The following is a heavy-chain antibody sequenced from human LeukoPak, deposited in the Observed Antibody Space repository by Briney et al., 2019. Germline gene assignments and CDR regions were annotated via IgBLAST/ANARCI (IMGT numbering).Heavy chain of an antibody. J-gene: IGHJ6*02. CDR2: IIPILGIA. CDR3: ARDKPCYYGSGSYYKCGMDV. Sequence: SVKVSCKASGGTFSSYAISWVRQAPGQGLEWMGRIIPILGIANYAQKFQGRVTITADKSTSTAYMELSSLRSEDTAVYYCARDKPCYYGSGSYYKCGMDVWGQGTTVTVSS. V-gene: IGHV1-69*04. CDR1: GGTFSSYA. D-gene: IGHD3-10*01.